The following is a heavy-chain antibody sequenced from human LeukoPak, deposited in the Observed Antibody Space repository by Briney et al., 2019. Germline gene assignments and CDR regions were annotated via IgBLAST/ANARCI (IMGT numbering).Heavy chain of an antibody. J-gene: IGHJ4*02. CDR3: ARIAYSSGWYMFDY. CDR1: GYTFTSYY. Sequence: ASVKVSCKASGYTFTSYYMHWVRQAPGQGLEWMGIINPSGGSTSYAQKLQGRVTMTTDTSTSTAYMELRSLRSDDTAVYYCARIAYSSGWYMFDYWGQGTLVTVSS. D-gene: IGHD6-19*01. V-gene: IGHV1-46*01. CDR2: INPSGGST.